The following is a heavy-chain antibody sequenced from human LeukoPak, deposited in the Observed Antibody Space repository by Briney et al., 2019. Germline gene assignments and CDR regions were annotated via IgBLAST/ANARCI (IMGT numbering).Heavy chain of an antibody. D-gene: IGHD5-18*01. CDR3: AKGSGYSYGHQYYFDY. V-gene: IGHV3-9*01. J-gene: IGHJ4*02. CDR1: GFTFDDYA. Sequence: GGSLRLSCAASGFTFDDYAMHWVRQAPGKGLEWVSGISWNSGSIGYADSVKGRFTITRDNAKNSLYLQMISLRAEDTALYYCAKGSGYSYGHQYYFDYWGQGTLVTVSS. CDR2: ISWNSGSI.